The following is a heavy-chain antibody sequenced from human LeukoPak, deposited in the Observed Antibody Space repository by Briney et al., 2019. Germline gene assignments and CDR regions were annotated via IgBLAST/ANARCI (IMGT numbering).Heavy chain of an antibody. D-gene: IGHD1-26*01. J-gene: IGHJ4*02. V-gene: IGHV3-66*01. CDR2: IYSGGST. CDR3: AKVVSVGATIPFDY. Sequence: GGSLRLSCAASEFSVGSNYMTWVRQAPGKGLEWVSLIYSGGSTYYADSVKGRFTISRDNSKNTLYLQMNSLRAEDTAVYYCAKVVSVGATIPFDYWGQGTLVTVSS. CDR1: EFSVGSNY.